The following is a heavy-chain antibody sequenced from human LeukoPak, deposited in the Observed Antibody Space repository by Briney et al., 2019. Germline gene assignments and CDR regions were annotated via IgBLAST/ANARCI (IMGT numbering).Heavy chain of an antibody. Sequence: PGRSLRLSCAASGFTFSSYAMHWVRQSPGKGLEWVAVMSYDGSNKYYADSVKGRFTISRDNSKNTLYLQMNSLRAEDTAVYYCARGGYDFWSGYRNFDYWGQGTLVTVSS. CDR1: GFTFSSYA. J-gene: IGHJ4*02. CDR2: MSYDGSNK. CDR3: ARGGYDFWSGYRNFDY. D-gene: IGHD3-3*01. V-gene: IGHV3-30*04.